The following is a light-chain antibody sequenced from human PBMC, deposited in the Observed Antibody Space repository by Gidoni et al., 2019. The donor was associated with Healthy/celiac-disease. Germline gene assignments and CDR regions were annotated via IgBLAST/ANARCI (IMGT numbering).Light chain of an antibody. CDR1: SSNIGSNP. CDR2: SNN. CDR3: AAWDDSLNGRV. V-gene: IGLV1-44*01. J-gene: IGLJ3*02. Sequence: QSVLTHPPSASATPGQRFTISCSGSSSNIGSNPVNWYQQLPGTAPKLLIYSNNQRPSGVPDRFSGSKSGTSASLAISGLQSEDEADYYCAAWDDSLNGRVFGGGTKLTVL.